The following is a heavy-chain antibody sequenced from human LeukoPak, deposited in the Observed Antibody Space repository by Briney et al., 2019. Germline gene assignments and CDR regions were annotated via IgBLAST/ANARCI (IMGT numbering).Heavy chain of an antibody. J-gene: IGHJ4*02. CDR1: GFTVNNNY. D-gene: IGHD3-16*01. CDR2: ISGDGTRT. V-gene: IGHV3-23*01. CDR3: AKWPEGAMDYFDY. Sequence: GGSLRLSCAASGFTVNNNYMTWVRQAPVKGLEWVSAISGDGTRTYYADSVKGRFTISRDSSKNTLYLEMSSLRVEDTAIYYCAKWPEGAMDYFDYWGQGTLVTVSS.